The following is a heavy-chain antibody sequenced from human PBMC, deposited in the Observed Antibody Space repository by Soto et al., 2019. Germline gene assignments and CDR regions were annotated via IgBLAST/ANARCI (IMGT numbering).Heavy chain of an antibody. V-gene: IGHV5-51*01. CDR2: IYPGDSDT. D-gene: IGHD3-9*01. CDR3: ATRYYDILTGQGAPYGMDV. J-gene: IGHJ6*02. Sequence: GESLKISCKGSGYSFTSYWIGWVRQMPGKGLEWMGIIYPGDSDTRYSPSFQGQVTISADKSISTAYLQWSSLKASDTAMYYCATRYYDILTGQGAPYGMDVWGQGTTVTVSS. CDR1: GYSFTSYW.